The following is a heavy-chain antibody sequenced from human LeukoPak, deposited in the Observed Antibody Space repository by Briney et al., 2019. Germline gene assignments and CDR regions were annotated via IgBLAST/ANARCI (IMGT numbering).Heavy chain of an antibody. Sequence: KFQGRVTITRDISASTAYMELRSLRSDDTAVYYCAREGSSSSGFDYWGQGTLVTVSS. J-gene: IGHJ4*02. CDR3: AREGSSSSGFDY. D-gene: IGHD6-6*01. V-gene: IGHV1-3*01.